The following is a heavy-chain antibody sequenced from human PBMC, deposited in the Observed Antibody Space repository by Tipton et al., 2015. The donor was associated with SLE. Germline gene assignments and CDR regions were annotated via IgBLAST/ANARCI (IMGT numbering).Heavy chain of an antibody. CDR3: ARGRGFTICWGRDYSAGMDV. V-gene: IGHV1-18*01. J-gene: IGHJ6*02. Sequence: QVQLVQSGAEVKKPGASVKVSCKASGYTFTSYGISWVRQAPGQGLEWMGWISAYNGNTNYAQKLQGRVTMTTDKSTSTAYMELRSLRSGETAVYYGARGRGFTICWGRDYSAGMDVWGQGTTVTVSS. CDR2: ISAYNGNT. CDR1: GYTFTSYG. D-gene: IGHD3-9*01.